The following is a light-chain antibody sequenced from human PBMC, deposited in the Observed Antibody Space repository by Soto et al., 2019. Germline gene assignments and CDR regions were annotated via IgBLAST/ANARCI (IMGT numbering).Light chain of an antibody. V-gene: IGLV2-8*01. Sequence: QSVLTQPPSASGSPGRSVTISCTGTSSDVGGYNYVSWYQQHPGKDPKLILYEVTKRPSGVPARFSGSKSGNTASLTVSGLQADGDDHYYCNPYVGSIHYVFRTATTVTVL. CDR2: EVT. J-gene: IGLJ1*01. CDR3: NPYVGSIHYV. CDR1: SSDVGGYNY.